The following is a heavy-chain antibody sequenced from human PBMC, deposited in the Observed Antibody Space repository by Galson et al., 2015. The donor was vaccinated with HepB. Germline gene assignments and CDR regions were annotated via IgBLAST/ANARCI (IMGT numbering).Heavy chain of an antibody. CDR3: AREGRGIGVVPGHYYMDV. CDR1: GGSFSGYY. Sequence: LSLTCAVYGGSFSGYYWSWIRQPPGKGLEWIGEINHSGSTNYNPSLKSRVTISVDTSKNQFSLKLSSVTAADTAVYYCAREGRGIGVVPGHYYMDVWGKGTTVTVSS. CDR2: INHSGST. J-gene: IGHJ6*03. D-gene: IGHD2-2*01. V-gene: IGHV4-34*01.